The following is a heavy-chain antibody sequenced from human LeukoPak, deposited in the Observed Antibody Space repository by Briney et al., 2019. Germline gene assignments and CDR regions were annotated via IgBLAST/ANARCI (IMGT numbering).Heavy chain of an antibody. CDR3: AREGVAGTGLDF. CDR2: INPSGGT. D-gene: IGHD6-13*01. V-gene: IGHV1-46*01. J-gene: IGHJ4*02. Sequence: RASVKVSCKASGYTFSVYNMHWVRQAPGQGLEWMGIINPSGGTSYAQKLQGRITMTRDTSTSTLYMELSSLRSEDTAVYYCAREGVAGTGLDFWGQGTLVTVSS. CDR1: GYTFSVYN.